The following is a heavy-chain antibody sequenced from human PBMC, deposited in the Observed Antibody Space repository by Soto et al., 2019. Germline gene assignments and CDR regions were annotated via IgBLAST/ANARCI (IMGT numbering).Heavy chain of an antibody. CDR3: ARDQYCSSTSCYRRGMDV. D-gene: IGHD2-2*01. J-gene: IGHJ6*02. V-gene: IGHV3-7*01. Sequence: PGGSRRLSCGASGFTFRSYWISWGRQAPGKGLEWVANIKQDGSEKYYVDSVKGRFTISRDNAKNSLYLQMNSLRAEDTAVYYCARDQYCSSTSCYRRGMDVWGQGTTVPVSS. CDR1: GFTFRSYW. CDR2: IKQDGSEK.